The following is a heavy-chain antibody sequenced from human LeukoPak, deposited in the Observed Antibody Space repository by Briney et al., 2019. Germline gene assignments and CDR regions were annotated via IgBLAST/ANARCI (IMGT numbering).Heavy chain of an antibody. CDR2: IKQDGSEK. J-gene: IGHJ4*02. CDR1: GFTFSSYW. D-gene: IGHD3-22*01. Sequence: GGSLRLSCAASGFTFSSYWMSWVRQAPGKGLEWVANIKQDGSEKYYVDSVKGRFTMSRDNAKNSLYLQMNSLRAEDTAVYYYARSRYYYDSSSDYWDQGTLVTVSS. V-gene: IGHV3-7*01. CDR3: ARSRYYYDSSSDY.